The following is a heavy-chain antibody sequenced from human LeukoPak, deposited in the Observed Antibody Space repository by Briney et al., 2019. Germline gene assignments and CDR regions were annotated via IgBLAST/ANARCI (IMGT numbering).Heavy chain of an antibody. CDR3: AKVDYWSPENYFDS. CDR1: GFPFRSYA. D-gene: IGHD1-1*01. Sequence: PGGSLRLSCVASGFPFRSYAMTWVRQTPGKGLESVSVITDDEDTYYADSVKGRFTISRDNSQNTVFLQMNSLRVEDTAVYYRAKVDYWSPENYFDSWGQGTLVTVSS. V-gene: IGHV3-23*01. J-gene: IGHJ4*02. CDR2: ITDDEDT.